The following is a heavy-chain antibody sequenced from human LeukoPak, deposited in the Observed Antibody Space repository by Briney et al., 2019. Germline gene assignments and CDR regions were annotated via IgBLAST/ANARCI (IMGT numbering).Heavy chain of an antibody. CDR2: IIPIFGTA. CDR3: ARGPMGVSMDY. CDR1: GGTFSSYA. J-gene: IGHJ4*02. D-gene: IGHD3-10*01. V-gene: IGHV1-69*13. Sequence: GASVKVSCKASGGTFSSYANSWVRQAPGQVLEWMGGIIPIFGTANYAQKFQGRVTITADESTSTAYMELSSLRSEDTAVYYCARGPMGVSMDYWGQGTLVTVSS.